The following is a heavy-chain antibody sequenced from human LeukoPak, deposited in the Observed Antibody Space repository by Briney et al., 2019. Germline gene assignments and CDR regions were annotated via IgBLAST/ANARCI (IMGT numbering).Heavy chain of an antibody. V-gene: IGHV4-59*08. D-gene: IGHD3-3*01. CDR1: GGSISSYY. CDR2: IYYSGST. J-gene: IGHJ4*02. Sequence: SETLSLTCTVSGGSISSYYWSWIRQPPGKGLEWIGYIYYSGSTNYNPSLKSRVTISVDTSKNQFSLNLSSVTAADTAVYYCARQNYDFWSGYPAYYFDYWGQGTLVTVSS. CDR3: ARQNYDFWSGYPAYYFDY.